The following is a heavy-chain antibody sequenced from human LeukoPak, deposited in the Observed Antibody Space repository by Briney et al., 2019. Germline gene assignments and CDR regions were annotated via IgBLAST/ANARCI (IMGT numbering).Heavy chain of an antibody. J-gene: IGHJ4*02. Sequence: GGSLRLSCAVSGFTFSTYAMSWVRQAPGKGLEWVSGNSASGETTYYADSVKGRFTISRDNSKNTLHLQMNSLRVEDTAVYYCAKAPVGWLRPLDYWGQGTLVTVSS. D-gene: IGHD5-12*01. CDR1: GFTFSTYA. CDR2: NSASGETT. CDR3: AKAPVGWLRPLDY. V-gene: IGHV3-23*01.